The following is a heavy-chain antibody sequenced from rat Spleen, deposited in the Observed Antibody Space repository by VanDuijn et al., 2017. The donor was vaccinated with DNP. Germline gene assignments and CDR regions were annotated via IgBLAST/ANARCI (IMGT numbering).Heavy chain of an antibody. CDR3: YSDIDF. V-gene: IGHV5-7*01. CDR2: ISYAGSST. J-gene: IGHJ3*01. CDR1: GFTFSDYN. Sequence: EVQLVESGGGLVQPGSSLKLSCAASGFTFSDYNMAWVRQAPKKGLEWVATISYAGSSTYHRDSVKGRFTISRDNAKSTLYLQMNSLRSEDTATYYYYSDIDFWGQGTLVTVSS. D-gene: IGHD1-1*01.